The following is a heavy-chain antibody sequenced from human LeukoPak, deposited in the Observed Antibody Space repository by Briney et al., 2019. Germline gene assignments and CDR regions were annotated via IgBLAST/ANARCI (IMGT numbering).Heavy chain of an antibody. D-gene: IGHD4-17*01. J-gene: IGHJ4*02. Sequence: SVKVSCKASGGTFSSYAISWVRQAPGQGLEWMGGIIPIFGTANYAQKFQGRVTITADESTSTAYMELSSLRSEGTAVYYCARATYGDYFSIDYWGQGTLVTVSS. CDR2: IIPIFGTA. V-gene: IGHV1-69*13. CDR1: GGTFSSYA. CDR3: ARATYGDYFSIDY.